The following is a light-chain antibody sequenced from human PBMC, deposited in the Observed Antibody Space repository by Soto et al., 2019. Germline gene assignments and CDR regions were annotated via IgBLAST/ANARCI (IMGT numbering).Light chain of an antibody. Sequence: EKVLTQSPATLSLSPEGRATPSCRASQSVGNYLSWYQQKPGQAPRLYISAASTRATGIPARGSGSGSGTALTLTIRGLEPEDFAVYYCQQRSTWLFGPGTKVDI. CDR1: QSVGNY. J-gene: IGKJ3*01. CDR3: QQRSTWL. V-gene: IGKV3-11*01. CDR2: AAS.